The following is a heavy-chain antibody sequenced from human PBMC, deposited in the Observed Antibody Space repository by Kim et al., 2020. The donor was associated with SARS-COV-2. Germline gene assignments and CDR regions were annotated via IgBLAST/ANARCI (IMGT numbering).Heavy chain of an antibody. J-gene: IGHJ6*02. Sequence: GESLKISCKGSGYSFTSYWISWVRQMPGKGLEWMGRIDPSDSYTNYSPSFQGHVTISADKSISTAYLQWSSLKASDTAMYYCARRGSGGSGIGGVWGMDVWGQGTTVTVSS. CDR1: GYSFTSYW. CDR2: IDPSDSYT. V-gene: IGHV5-10-1*01. D-gene: IGHD3-10*01. CDR3: ARRGSGGSGIGGVWGMDV.